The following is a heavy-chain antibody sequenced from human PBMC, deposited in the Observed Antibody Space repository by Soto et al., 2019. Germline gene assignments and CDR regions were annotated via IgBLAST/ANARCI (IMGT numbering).Heavy chain of an antibody. D-gene: IGHD4-17*01. J-gene: IGHJ3*02. CDR1: GYTFTSYG. CDR2: ISAYNGNT. V-gene: IGHV1-18*01. Sequence: ASVKVSCKASGYTFTSYGISWVRQDPGQGLEWMGWISAYNGNTNYAQKLQGRVTMTTDTSTSTAYMELRSLRSDDTAVYYCARDWMDYGDYDDAFDIWGQGPIVTVSS. CDR3: ARDWMDYGDYDDAFDI.